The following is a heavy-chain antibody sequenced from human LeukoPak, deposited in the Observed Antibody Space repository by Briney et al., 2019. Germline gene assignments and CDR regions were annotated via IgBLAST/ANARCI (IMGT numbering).Heavy chain of an antibody. J-gene: IGHJ4*02. CDR1: GLTFSIYA. V-gene: IGHV3-23*01. CDR3: AKGRRDWYLSDLDY. Sequence: PGGSLRLSCAASGLTFSIYAMYWVRQVPGKGLEWVSIINDSGGSTYYSDSVKGRFTISRDNSKNTLYLQMSSLRAEDTAVYFCAKGRRDWYLSDLDYWGLGNLVTVSS. D-gene: IGHD6-19*01. CDR2: INDSGGST.